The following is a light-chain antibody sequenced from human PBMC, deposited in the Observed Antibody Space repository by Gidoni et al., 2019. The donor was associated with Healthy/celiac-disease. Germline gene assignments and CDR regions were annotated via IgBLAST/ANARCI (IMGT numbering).Light chain of an antibody. Sequence: DIVMTQSPDSLAVSLGERATINCKSSQSVLYSSNNKNDLAWYQQKPEQPHKLLIYWACTRESGVPDRFSGSGAGKDFTLTISSMQAEDVAVYYCQQYYSTWTFGQGTKVEIK. CDR2: WAC. J-gene: IGKJ1*01. CDR3: QQYYSTWT. V-gene: IGKV4-1*01. CDR1: QSVLYSSNNKND.